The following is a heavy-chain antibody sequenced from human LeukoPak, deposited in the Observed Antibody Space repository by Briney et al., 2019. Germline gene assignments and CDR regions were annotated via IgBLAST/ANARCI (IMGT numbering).Heavy chain of an antibody. V-gene: IGHV4-4*07. J-gene: IGHJ4*02. Sequence: PSETLSLTCTVSGGSIISYYWSWIRQPAGKGLEWIGRIYPSGSTNYNPSLMSRVTMSVDTSKNQFSLKLSSVTAADTAVNYCAGYSYGRLDLWGQGTLVTVSS. D-gene: IGHD5-18*01. CDR1: GGSIISYY. CDR3: AGYSYGRLDL. CDR2: IYPSGST.